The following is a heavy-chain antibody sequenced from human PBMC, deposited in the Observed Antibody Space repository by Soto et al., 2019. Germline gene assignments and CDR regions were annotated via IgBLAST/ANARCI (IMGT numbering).Heavy chain of an antibody. Sequence: QITLKESGPPLVKPTQTLTLTCTFSGFSLSTSGVGVGWIRQPPGKALEWLALIYWDDDKRYSPSLKSRLTITKDTSKNQVVLTMTNMDPVDTAXYYXXXXXXXSYFDYWGQGTLVTVSS. J-gene: IGHJ4*02. CDR1: GFSLSTSGVG. CDR2: IYWDDDK. CDR3: XXXXXXSYFDY. V-gene: IGHV2-5*02.